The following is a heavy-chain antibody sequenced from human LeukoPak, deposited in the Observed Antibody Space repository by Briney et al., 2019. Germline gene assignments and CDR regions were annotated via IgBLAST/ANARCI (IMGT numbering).Heavy chain of an antibody. CDR1: GGSISSGGYS. D-gene: IGHD3-22*01. CDR3: AREVGYDSTNWFDP. CDR2: IYHSGST. Sequence: SQTLSLTCAVSGGSISSGGYSWSWIRQPPGKGLEWIGYIYHSGSTYYNPSLKSRVTISVDRSKNQFSLKLSSVTAADTAVYYCAREVGYDSTNWFDPWGQGTLVTVSS. J-gene: IGHJ5*02. V-gene: IGHV4-30-2*01.